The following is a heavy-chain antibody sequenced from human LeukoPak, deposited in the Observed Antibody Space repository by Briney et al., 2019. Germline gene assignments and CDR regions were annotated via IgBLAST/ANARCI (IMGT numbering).Heavy chain of an antibody. CDR3: ARGMDCSGGSCYLIPDY. CDR2: ISAYNGNT. CDR1: GYTFTSYG. V-gene: IGHV1-18*01. Sequence: ASVKVSCKASGYTFTSYGISWVRQAPGQGLEWMGWISAYNGNTNYAQKLQGRVTMTTDTSTSTAYMELRSLRSEDTAVYYCARGMDCSGGSCYLIPDYWGQGTLVTVSS. J-gene: IGHJ4*02. D-gene: IGHD2-15*01.